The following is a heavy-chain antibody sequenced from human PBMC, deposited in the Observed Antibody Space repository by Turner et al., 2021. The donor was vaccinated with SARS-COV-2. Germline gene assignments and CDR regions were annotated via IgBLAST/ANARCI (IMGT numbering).Heavy chain of an antibody. J-gene: IGHJ6*02. D-gene: IGHD1-26*01. CDR1: GGSVRSSSYY. V-gene: IGHV4-39*01. CDR2: AYYKGNT. CDR3: ASHRVGATIYYDYGMDV. Sequence: QLQLQESGPGLMKSSETLSLTCTVSGGSVRSSSYYWGWIRQPPGKGLEWIGNAYYKGNTYYNPSLKIRVTISVDTSKNQFSLNLNSVTAADTAMYYCASHRVGATIYYDYGMDVWGQGATVTVSS.